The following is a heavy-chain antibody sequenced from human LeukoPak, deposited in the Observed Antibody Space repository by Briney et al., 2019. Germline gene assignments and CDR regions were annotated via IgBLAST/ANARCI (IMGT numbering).Heavy chain of an antibody. CDR2: IYYSGST. J-gene: IGHJ6*02. V-gene: IGHV4-28*03. Sequence: NPSETLSLTCAVSGYSISSSNWWGWIRQPPGKGLEWIGYIYYSGSTYYSPSLKSRVTMSVDTSKNQFSLKLSSVTAVDTAVYYCARGSVHYYGMDVWGQGTTVTVSS. CDR1: GYSISSSNW. CDR3: ARGSVHYYGMDV. D-gene: IGHD3-10*01.